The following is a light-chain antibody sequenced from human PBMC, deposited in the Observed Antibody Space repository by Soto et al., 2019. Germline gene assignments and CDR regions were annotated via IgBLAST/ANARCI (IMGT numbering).Light chain of an antibody. CDR2: DAS. Sequence: EDVLTQSPVTLSLSPGDRATLSCRASQSIDRFLAWYQQQPGQAPRLLIYDASNRATGIPARFSGSGSGTDFTLTISGLEPEDFAVYYCQQRRTWPLTFGGGTKVEIK. J-gene: IGKJ4*01. CDR1: QSIDRF. CDR3: QQRRTWPLT. V-gene: IGKV3-11*01.